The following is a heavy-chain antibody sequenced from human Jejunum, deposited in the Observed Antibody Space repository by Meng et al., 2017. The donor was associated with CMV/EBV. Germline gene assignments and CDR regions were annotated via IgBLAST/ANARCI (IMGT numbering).Heavy chain of an antibody. V-gene: IGHV3-23*03. D-gene: IGHD2/OR15-2a*01. CDR2: IYSPDHP. CDR3: AQYCSSTSCSLRAFDY. Sequence: GFTFGSYAMSWVRQAPGKGLEWISLIYSPDHPYSADSVKGRFTISRDNSKNTLYLQMNSLRAEDTAVYYCAQYCSSTSCSLRAFDYWGQGTLVTVSS. CDR1: GFTFGSYA. J-gene: IGHJ4*02.